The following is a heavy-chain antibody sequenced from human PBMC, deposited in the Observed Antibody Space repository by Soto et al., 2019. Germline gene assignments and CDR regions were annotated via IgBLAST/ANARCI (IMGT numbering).Heavy chain of an antibody. Sequence: GGSLRLSCAASGFTFSSYAMSWVRQAPGKGLEWVSAISGSGGSTYYADSVKGRFTISRDNSKNTLYLQMNSLRAEDTAVYYCAKDSLNYYDSSGIDYWGQGTLVTVSS. V-gene: IGHV3-23*01. CDR3: AKDSLNYYDSSGIDY. D-gene: IGHD3-22*01. J-gene: IGHJ4*02. CDR1: GFTFSSYA. CDR2: ISGSGGST.